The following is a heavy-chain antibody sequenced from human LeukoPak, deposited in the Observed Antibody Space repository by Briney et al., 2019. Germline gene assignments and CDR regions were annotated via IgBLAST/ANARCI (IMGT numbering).Heavy chain of an antibody. CDR1: GLTFSTYA. V-gene: IGHV3-23*01. CDR3: AKAMVRGVIHYGMDV. D-gene: IGHD3-10*01. Sequence: GGSLRLSCAASGLTFSTYAMSWVRQAPGKGLEWVSIISGSSRHIYYADSVKGRFTISRDNSKNTLYLQMNSLRAEDTAVYYCAKAMVRGVIHYGMDVWGQGTTVTVSS. J-gene: IGHJ6*02. CDR2: ISGSSRHI.